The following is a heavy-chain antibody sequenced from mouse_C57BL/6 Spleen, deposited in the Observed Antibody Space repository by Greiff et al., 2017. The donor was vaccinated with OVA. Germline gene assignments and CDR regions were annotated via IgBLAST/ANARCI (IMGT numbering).Heavy chain of an antibody. D-gene: IGHD1-1*01. Sequence: QVQLKQSGAELVRPGTSVKVSCKASGYAFTNYLIEWVKQRPGQGLEWIGVINPGSGGTNYNEKFKGKATLTADKSSSTAYMQLSSLTSEDSAVYFCARYDTTVVARAYWGQGTLVTVSA. J-gene: IGHJ3*01. CDR2: INPGSGGT. V-gene: IGHV1-54*01. CDR1: GYAFTNYL. CDR3: ARYDTTVVARAY.